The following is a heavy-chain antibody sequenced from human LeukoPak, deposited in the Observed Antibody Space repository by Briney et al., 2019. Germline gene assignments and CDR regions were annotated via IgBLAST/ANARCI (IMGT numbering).Heavy chain of an antibody. D-gene: IGHD5-24*01. J-gene: IGHJ4*02. CDR2: IYYSGST. CDR3: ARVVEMAFDY. V-gene: IGHV4-59*12. Sequence: SETLSLTCTVSGGSISSYYWSWIRQPPGKGLEWIGYIYYSGSTNYNPSLKSRVTISVDTSKNQFSLKLSSVTAADTAVYYCARVVEMAFDYWGQGTLVTVSS. CDR1: GGSISSYY.